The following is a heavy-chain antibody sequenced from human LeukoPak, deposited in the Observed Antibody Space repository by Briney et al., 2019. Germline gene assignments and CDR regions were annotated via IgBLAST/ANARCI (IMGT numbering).Heavy chain of an antibody. CDR1: GFTFSTYW. Sequence: GGSLRLSCAASGFTFSTYWTHWVRQAPGKGLVWVSRINSDGSSTSYADSVKGRFTISRDNAKNTLYLQMNSLRAEDTAVYYCAKAKTEYSSYWWVGYWGQGTLVTVSS. CDR3: AKAKTEYSSYWWVGY. D-gene: IGHD6-19*01. CDR2: INSDGSST. J-gene: IGHJ4*02. V-gene: IGHV3-74*01.